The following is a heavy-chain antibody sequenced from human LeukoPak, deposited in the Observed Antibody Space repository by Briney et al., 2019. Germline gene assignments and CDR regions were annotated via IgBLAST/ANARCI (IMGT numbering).Heavy chain of an antibody. CDR3: ARHSVASPSDA. Sequence: SETLSLTCIVSGYSIGSDFYWGWIRQPPGKGLEWIASIYRSGNTYSNSSLKSRVRMSIDTSKNHFSLRLTSVTAADTAVYYCARHSVASPSDAWGPGILVTVSS. CDR1: GYSIGSDFY. D-gene: IGHD2-21*01. V-gene: IGHV4-38-2*02. J-gene: IGHJ5*02. CDR2: IYRSGNT.